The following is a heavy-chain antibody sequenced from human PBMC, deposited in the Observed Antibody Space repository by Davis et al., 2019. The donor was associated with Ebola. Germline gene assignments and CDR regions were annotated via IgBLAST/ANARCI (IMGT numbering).Heavy chain of an antibody. V-gene: IGHV4-34*01. J-gene: IGHJ4*02. D-gene: IGHD3-22*01. CDR1: GGSFSGYY. CDR3: ATIPMIVVVRDY. Sequence: MPSETLSLTCAVYGGSFSGYYWSWIRQPPGKGLEWIGEINHSGSTKYNPSLKSRVTVLVDTSKNQFSLKLSSVTAADTAVYYCATIPMIVVVRDYWGQGTLVTVSS. CDR2: INHSGST.